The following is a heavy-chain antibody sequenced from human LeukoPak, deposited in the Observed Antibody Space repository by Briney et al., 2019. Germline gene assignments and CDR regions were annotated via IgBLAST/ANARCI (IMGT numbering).Heavy chain of an antibody. V-gene: IGHV1-18*01. Sequence: ASVKVSCKASGYTFTSYGISWVRQAPGQGLEWMGWISAYNGNTNYAQKLQGRVTMTTDTSTSTAYMELRSLRSDDTAVYYCARDSYCSSTSCYLHAFDIWGQGTMVTVSS. CDR3: ARDSYCSSTSCYLHAFDI. D-gene: IGHD2-2*01. CDR2: ISAYNGNT. J-gene: IGHJ3*02. CDR1: GYTFTSYG.